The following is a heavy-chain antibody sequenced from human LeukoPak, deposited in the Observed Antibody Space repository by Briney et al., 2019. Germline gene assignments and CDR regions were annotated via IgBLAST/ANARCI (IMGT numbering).Heavy chain of an antibody. CDR3: ARVVVATISSKSPHLGFDL. Sequence: PSETLSLTCAVSGGSISSGGYSWSWIRQPPGKGLEWIGYIYHSGSTYYNPSLKSRVTISVDRSKNQFSLKLSSVTAADTAVYYCARVVVATISSKSPHLGFDLWGRGTLVTVSS. J-gene: IGHJ2*01. V-gene: IGHV4-30-2*01. CDR1: GGSISSGGYS. CDR2: IYHSGST. D-gene: IGHD5-12*01.